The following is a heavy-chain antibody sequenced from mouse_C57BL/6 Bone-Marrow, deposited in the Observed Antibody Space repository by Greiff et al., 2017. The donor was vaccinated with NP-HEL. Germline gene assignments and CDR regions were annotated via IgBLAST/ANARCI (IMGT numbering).Heavy chain of an antibody. CDR1: GFTFSSYA. CDR3: ARHPYYGSNHAMDY. J-gene: IGHJ4*01. V-gene: IGHV5-4*03. CDR2: ISDGGSYT. Sequence: DVKLVESGGGLVKPGGSLKLSCAASGFTFSSYAMSWVRQTPEKRLEWVATISDGGSYTYYPDNVKGRFTISRDNAKNNLYLQMSHLKSEDTAMYYCARHPYYGSNHAMDYWGQGTSVTVSS. D-gene: IGHD1-1*01.